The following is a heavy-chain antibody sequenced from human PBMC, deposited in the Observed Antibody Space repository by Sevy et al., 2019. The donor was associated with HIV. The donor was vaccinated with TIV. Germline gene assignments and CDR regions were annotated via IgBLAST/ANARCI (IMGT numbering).Heavy chain of an antibody. CDR2: IKQDGSEK. Sequence: GGSLRLSCAASEFTFSAYWMTWIRQAPGKGLGWVANIKQDGSEKYYGDSVKGRFTISRDNAKNSLYLQMNSLRVEDTAVYYCARGGALDSWGQGTLVTVSS. CDR3: ARGGALDS. J-gene: IGHJ4*02. V-gene: IGHV3-7*01. D-gene: IGHD1-26*01. CDR1: EFTFSAYW.